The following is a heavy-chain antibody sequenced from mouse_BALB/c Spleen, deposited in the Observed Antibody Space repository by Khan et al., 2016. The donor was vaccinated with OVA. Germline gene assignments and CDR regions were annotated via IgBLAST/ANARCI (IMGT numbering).Heavy chain of an antibody. CDR2: ITYSGST. V-gene: IGHV3-2*02. CDR1: GYSITSDYA. CDR3: ARSSV. J-gene: IGHJ1*01. Sequence: EVQLQEAGPGLVKPSQSLSLTCTVTGYSITSDYAWNWIRQFPGNKLEWMGYITYSGSTSYNPSLKSRISITRDTSKNQFFLQLNSVTTEDTATYFCARSSVWGAGTTVTVSS.